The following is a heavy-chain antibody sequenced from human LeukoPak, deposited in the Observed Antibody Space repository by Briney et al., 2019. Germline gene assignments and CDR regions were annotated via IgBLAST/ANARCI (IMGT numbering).Heavy chain of an antibody. D-gene: IGHD2-2*01. CDR2: IIPIFGTA. CDR3: ARGVPAAMINQNWFDP. J-gene: IGHJ5*02. CDR1: GGTFSSYA. V-gene: IGHV1-69*05. Sequence: SVKVSCKASGGTFSSYAISWVRQAPGQGLEWMGGIIPIFGTANYAQKFQGRVTITTDESTSTAYMELSSLRSEDTAVYYCARGVPAAMINQNWFDPWGQGTLVTVSS.